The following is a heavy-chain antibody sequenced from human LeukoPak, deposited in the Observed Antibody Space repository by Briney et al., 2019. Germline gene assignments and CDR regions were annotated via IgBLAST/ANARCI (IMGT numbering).Heavy chain of an antibody. Sequence: GESLKISCKVSGFTFTTYWIGWVRQMPGKGLEWMGIIYPGDSDTRYSPSFQGQVTISADKSISTAYLQWSSLKASDTAMYYCARHEGGYYSHVDYWGQGTLVTVSS. CDR2: IYPGDSDT. D-gene: IGHD3-22*01. V-gene: IGHV5-51*01. CDR3: ARHEGGYYSHVDY. CDR1: GFTFTTYW. J-gene: IGHJ4*02.